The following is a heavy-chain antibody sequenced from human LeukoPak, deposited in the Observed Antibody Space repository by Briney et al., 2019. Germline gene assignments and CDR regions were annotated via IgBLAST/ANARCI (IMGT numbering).Heavy chain of an antibody. D-gene: IGHD3-3*01. CDR3: ARDNYYDFWSGYYENWFDP. CDR1: GYTFTSYT. J-gene: IGHJ5*02. CDR2: INAGSGAT. V-gene: IGHV1-3*01. Sequence: ASVKVSCTASGYTFTSYTLHWVRQAPGQRLEWMGWINAGSGATKYSQKFQGSVTITRDISASTAYMDVSSLRSEDTAVYYCARDNYYDFWSGYYENWFDPWGQGTLVTVSS.